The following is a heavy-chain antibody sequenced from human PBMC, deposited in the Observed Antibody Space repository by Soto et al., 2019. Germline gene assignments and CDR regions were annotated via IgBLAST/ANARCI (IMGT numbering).Heavy chain of an antibody. CDR2: IWYDGSNK. CDR1: GFTFSSYG. J-gene: IGHJ4*02. V-gene: IGHV3-33*01. CDR3: ARDPRPLRYSSSVFDY. Sequence: QVQLVESGGGVVQPGRSLRLSCAASGFTFSSYGMHWVRQAPGKGLEWVAVIWYDGSNKYYADSVKGRFTISRDNSKNTLYLQMNSLRAEDTAVYYCARDPRPLRYSSSVFDYWGQGTLVTVSS. D-gene: IGHD6-6*01.